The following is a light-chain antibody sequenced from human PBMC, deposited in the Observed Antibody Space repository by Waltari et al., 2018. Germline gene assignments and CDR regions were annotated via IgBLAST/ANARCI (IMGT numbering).Light chain of an antibody. Sequence: EIVMTQSPAALSVSPGERATLSCRASQSVGINLAWYQQKPGQAPRPLISTASTRATGTPARFSGSGSGTEFTLTINSLQSEDSAIYYCHQYNNWPPGGTFGQGTKVELK. CDR1: QSVGIN. CDR3: HQYNNWPPGGT. J-gene: IGKJ1*01. CDR2: TAS. V-gene: IGKV3-15*01.